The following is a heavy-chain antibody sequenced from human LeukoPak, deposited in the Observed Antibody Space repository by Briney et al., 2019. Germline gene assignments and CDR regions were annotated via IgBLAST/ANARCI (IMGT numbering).Heavy chain of an antibody. Sequence: PSETLSLTCTVSGGSISSGGYYWSWLRQHPGTGLEWIGYIYYSGSTYYNPSLKSRVTISVDTSKNQFSLKLSSVTAADTAVYYCARRASVGATHLDYWGQGTLVTVSS. D-gene: IGHD1-26*01. V-gene: IGHV4-31*03. CDR3: ARRASVGATHLDY. CDR1: GGSISSGGYY. J-gene: IGHJ4*02. CDR2: IYYSGST.